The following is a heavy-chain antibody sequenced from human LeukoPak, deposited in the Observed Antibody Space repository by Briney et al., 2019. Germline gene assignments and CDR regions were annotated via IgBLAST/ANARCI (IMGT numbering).Heavy chain of an antibody. CDR2: FSGSTTYT. V-gene: IGHV3-11*05. Sequence: GGSLRLSCAASGFTFSCYAMNWIRQTPGKGLEWVSYFSGSTTYTNYADSVRGRFTISRDNAKNSLYLQMNSLRAEDTAVYYCARALRDSGGYYTQFDYWGQGTLVTVSS. CDR3: ARALRDSGGYYTQFDY. J-gene: IGHJ4*02. CDR1: GFTFSCYA. D-gene: IGHD3-22*01.